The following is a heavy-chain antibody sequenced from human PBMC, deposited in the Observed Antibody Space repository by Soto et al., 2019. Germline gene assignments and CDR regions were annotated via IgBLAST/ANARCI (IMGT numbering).Heavy chain of an antibody. CDR1: GFTFSSYA. D-gene: IGHD1-26*01. Sequence: QVQLVESWGGVVQPGRSLRLSCAASGFTFSSYAMHWVRQAPGKWLEWVAVISYDGSNKYYADSVKGRFTISRDNSKNTLYLQMNSLRAEDTAVYYCARDQNRQWELLFIDYYYYGMDVWGQGPTVTVSS. J-gene: IGHJ6*02. CDR3: ARDQNRQWELLFIDYYYYGMDV. CDR2: ISYDGSNK. V-gene: IGHV3-30-3*01.